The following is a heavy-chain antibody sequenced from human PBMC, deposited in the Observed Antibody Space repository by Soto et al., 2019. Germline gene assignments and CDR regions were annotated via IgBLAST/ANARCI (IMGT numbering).Heavy chain of an antibody. CDR1: GGTFSSYA. CDR3: AREGIAARPDYYYGMDV. CDR2: IIPIFGTA. D-gene: IGHD6-6*01. Sequence: SVKVSCKASGGTFSSYAISWVRQAPGRGLEWMGGIIPIFGTANYAQKFQGRVTITADESTSTAYMELSSLRSEDTAVYYCAREGIAARPDYYYGMDVWGQGTTVTVSS. V-gene: IGHV1-69*13. J-gene: IGHJ6*02.